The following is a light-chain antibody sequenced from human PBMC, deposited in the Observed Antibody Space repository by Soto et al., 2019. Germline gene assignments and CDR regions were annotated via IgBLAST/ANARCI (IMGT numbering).Light chain of an antibody. CDR3: CSYTSSNTLAYV. CDR2: EVS. Sequence: QSAPTQPASVSGSPGQSITISCAGTSSDVGAYKYVSWYQQHPGKAPKLIIYEVSNRPSGISDRFSGSKSGNTASLTISGLQAEDEVDYYCCSYTSSNTLAYVFGTGTKLTVL. V-gene: IGLV2-14*01. J-gene: IGLJ1*01. CDR1: SSDVGAYKY.